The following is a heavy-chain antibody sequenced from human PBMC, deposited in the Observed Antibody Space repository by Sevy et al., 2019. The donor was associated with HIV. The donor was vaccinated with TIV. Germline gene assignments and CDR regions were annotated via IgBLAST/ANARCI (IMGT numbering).Heavy chain of an antibody. CDR1: RGSIRHADSY. D-gene: IGHD3-10*01. CDR2: IYYSGNT. V-gene: IGHV4-30-4*01. J-gene: IGHJ5*02. CDR3: ARSTVWFGELT. Sequence: SETLSLTCTVSRGSIRHADSYWNWIRQLPGKGLEWIGYIYYSGNTYYNPSLWSRFSISVDTSKNQFSLQLTSVTAADTAVYFCARSTVWFGELTWGQGTPVTVSS.